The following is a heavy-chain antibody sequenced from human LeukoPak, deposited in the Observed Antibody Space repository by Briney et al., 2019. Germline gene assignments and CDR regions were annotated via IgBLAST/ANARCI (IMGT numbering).Heavy chain of an antibody. V-gene: IGHV4-59*01. CDR3: ARDADY. J-gene: IGHJ4*02. CDR1: AFTFSDFS. CDR2: IYYSGST. Sequence: PGGSLRLSCASSAFTFSDFSMSWVRQAPGKGLEGIGYIYYSGSTNYNPSLKSRVTISVDTSKNQFSLKLSSVTAADTAVYCCARDADYWGQGTLVTVSS.